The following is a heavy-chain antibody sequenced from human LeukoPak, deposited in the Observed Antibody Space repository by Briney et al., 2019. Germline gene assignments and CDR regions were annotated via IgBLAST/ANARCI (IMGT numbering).Heavy chain of an antibody. Sequence: SETLSLTCAVYGGSFSGYYWSWIRQPPGKGLEWIGEINHSGSTNYNPSLKSRVTISVDTSKNQFSLKLSSVTAADTAVYYCARGRFGPESVTARESPFDYWGQGTLVTVSS. CDR1: GGSFSGYY. V-gene: IGHV4-34*01. J-gene: IGHJ4*02. CDR3: ARGRFGPESVTARESPFDY. CDR2: INHSGST. D-gene: IGHD2-15*01.